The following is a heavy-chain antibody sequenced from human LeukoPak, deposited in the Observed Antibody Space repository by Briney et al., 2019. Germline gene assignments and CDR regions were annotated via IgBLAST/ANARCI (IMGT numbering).Heavy chain of an antibody. CDR2: ISGSGGST. V-gene: IGHV3-23*01. CDR1: GFTFSSYA. J-gene: IGHJ4*02. Sequence: GGSLGLSCAASGFTFSSYAMSWVRQAPGKGLGWVSAISGSGGSTYYADSVKGRFTISRDNSKNTLYLQMNSLRAEDTAVYYCAKGGIVGATPDYWGQGTLVTVSS. CDR3: AKGGIVGATPDY. D-gene: IGHD1-26*01.